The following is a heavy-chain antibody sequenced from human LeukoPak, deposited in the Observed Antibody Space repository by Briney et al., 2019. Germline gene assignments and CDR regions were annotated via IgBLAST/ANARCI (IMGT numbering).Heavy chain of an antibody. CDR1: GFTFDDYG. J-gene: IGHJ4*02. D-gene: IGHD5-18*01. V-gene: IGHV3-20*04. CDR3: ARADWDTAMIDY. Sequence: LSGGSLSLSCGACGFTFDDYGMRGVPRAREGARVCVSCIYWGGGSTGYADSVKGRFTISRDNAKNSLYLQMNSMRAEDTAVYYCARADWDTAMIDYCGQGNLVTVSS. CDR2: IYWGGGST.